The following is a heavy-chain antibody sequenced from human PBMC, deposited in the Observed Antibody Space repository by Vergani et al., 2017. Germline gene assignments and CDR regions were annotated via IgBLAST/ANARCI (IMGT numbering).Heavy chain of an antibody. CDR3: ARGRLGFDY. D-gene: IGHD5-12*01. J-gene: IGHJ4*02. CDR1: GGSISSYY. CDR2: IYYSGST. Sequence: QVQLQESGPGLVKPSETLSLTCTVSGGSISSYYWSWIRQPPGKGLEWIGYIYYSGSTNYNPSLKSRVTISVDTSKNQFSLKLSSVTAADTAVYYCARGRLGFDYWGQGTLVTVSS. V-gene: IGHV4-59*01.